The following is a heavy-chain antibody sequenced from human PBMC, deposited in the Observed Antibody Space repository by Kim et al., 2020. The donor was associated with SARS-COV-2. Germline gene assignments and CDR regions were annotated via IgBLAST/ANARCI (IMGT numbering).Heavy chain of an antibody. J-gene: IGHJ3*01. D-gene: IGHD3-22*01. Sequence: GGSLRLSCAASGFTFSSYGMHWVRQAPGKGLEWVAVISYDGSNKYYADSVKGRFTISRDNSKNTLYLQMNSLRAEDTAVYYCASSFRQYYYDSSGFFAF. V-gene: IGHV3-33*05. CDR2: ISYDGSNK. CDR1: GFTFSSYG. CDR3: ASSFRQYYYDSSGFFAF.